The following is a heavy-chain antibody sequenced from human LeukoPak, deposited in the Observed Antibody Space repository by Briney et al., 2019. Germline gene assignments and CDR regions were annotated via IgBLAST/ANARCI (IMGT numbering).Heavy chain of an antibody. Sequence: SETLSLTCTVSGGSISSYYWSWIRQPPGKGLEWIGYIYYSGSTNYNPSLKSRVTISVDTSKNQFSLKLSSVTAADTAVYYCARVPIFKPYYFDYWGQGTLVTVSS. CDR3: ARVPIFKPYYFDY. J-gene: IGHJ4*02. CDR1: GGSISSYY. CDR2: IYYSGST. D-gene: IGHD3-3*01. V-gene: IGHV4-59*01.